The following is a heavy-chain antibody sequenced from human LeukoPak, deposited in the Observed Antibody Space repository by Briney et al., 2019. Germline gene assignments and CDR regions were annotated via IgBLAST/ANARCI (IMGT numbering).Heavy chain of an antibody. CDR3: ARGSSSWYYFDY. CDR1: GFTFSRYS. Sequence: GGSLRLSCAASGFTFSRYSMNWVRQAPGKGLEWVSSISSSSSYIYYADSVKGRFTISRDNAKNSLYLQMNSLRAEDTAVYYCARGSSSWYYFDYWGQGTLVTVSS. V-gene: IGHV3-21*01. J-gene: IGHJ4*02. CDR2: ISSSSSYI. D-gene: IGHD6-13*01.